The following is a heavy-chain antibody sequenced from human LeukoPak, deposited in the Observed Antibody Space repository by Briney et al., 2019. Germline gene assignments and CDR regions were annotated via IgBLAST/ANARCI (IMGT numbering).Heavy chain of an antibody. Sequence: ASVKVSCKASGYPFTSYYIYWVRQAPGQGLEWMGKIIPSDGTTTYAQKFQGRVTMTRDTSTTTVYMELSSLRSDDTAIYFCAKAFAYGDWYFDLWGRGSPVTVS. CDR1: GYPFTSYY. CDR3: AKAFAYGDWYFDL. CDR2: IIPSDGTT. V-gene: IGHV1-46*01. J-gene: IGHJ2*01. D-gene: IGHD4-17*01.